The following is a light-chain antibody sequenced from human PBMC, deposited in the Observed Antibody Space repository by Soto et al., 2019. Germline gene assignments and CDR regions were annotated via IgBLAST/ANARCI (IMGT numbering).Light chain of an antibody. CDR3: SSYTSSNTLYV. Sequence: QSVLTQPASVSGSPGQSIAISCTGTTSDVGDYNLVSWYQQHPGKAPKLMIYDVSNRPSGISDRFSASKSGNTASLTISGLQAEDEADYDCSSYTSSNTLYVFGTGTKLTVL. CDR2: DVS. V-gene: IGLV2-14*01. CDR1: TSDVGDYNL. J-gene: IGLJ1*01.